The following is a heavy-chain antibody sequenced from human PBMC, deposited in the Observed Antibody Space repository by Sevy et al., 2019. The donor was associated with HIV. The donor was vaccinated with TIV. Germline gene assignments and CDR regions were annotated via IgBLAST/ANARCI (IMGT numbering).Heavy chain of an antibody. CDR2: ISSSSSYI. Sequence: GGSLRLSCAASGFTFSSYSMNWVRQAPGKGLEWVSSISSSSSYIYYADSVKGRFTSSRDNAKNSLYLQMNSLRAEDTAVYYCARDLPGIAARRDNYFDYWGQGTLVTVSS. D-gene: IGHD6-6*01. V-gene: IGHV3-21*01. J-gene: IGHJ4*02. CDR1: GFTFSSYS. CDR3: ARDLPGIAARRDNYFDY.